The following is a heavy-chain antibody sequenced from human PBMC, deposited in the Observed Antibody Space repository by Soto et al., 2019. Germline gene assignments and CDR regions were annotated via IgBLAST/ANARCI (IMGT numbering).Heavy chain of an antibody. J-gene: IGHJ4*02. V-gene: IGHV1-3*05. CDR1: GYTFTNYA. Sequence: QVQLVQSGAEEKKPGASVKVSCKASGYTFTNYATHWVRQAPGQRLEWMGWINAGNGNTKYSQKVQGRVTLTRDTLASTAYMKLSSLRSEDTAVYDCERVRGYFLPDYWGQGTLVTVSS. CDR3: ERVRGYFLPDY. D-gene: IGHD6-25*01. CDR2: INAGNGNT.